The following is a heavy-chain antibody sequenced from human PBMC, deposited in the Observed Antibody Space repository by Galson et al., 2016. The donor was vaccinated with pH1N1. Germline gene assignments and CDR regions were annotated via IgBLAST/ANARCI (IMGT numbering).Heavy chain of an antibody. Sequence: QSGAEVTKPGESLKISCTGSGYDFSNYWIGWVRRMPGKGLEWMGIIYPGDSDTRYSPSFQGQVTISAAKSIDTAFLQWNSLKASDTAMYYCARHRGGGGGDSYYLACGGQGALVTVSA. J-gene: IGHJ4*02. V-gene: IGHV5-51*03. D-gene: IGHD2-21*02. CDR2: IYPGDSDT. CDR1: GYDFSNYW. CDR3: ARHRGGGGGDSYYLAC.